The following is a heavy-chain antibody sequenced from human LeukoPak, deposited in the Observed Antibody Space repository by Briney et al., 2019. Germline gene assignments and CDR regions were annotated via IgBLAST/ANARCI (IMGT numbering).Heavy chain of an antibody. CDR3: ARGAGIISFPLDY. J-gene: IGHJ4*02. D-gene: IGHD3/OR15-3a*01. V-gene: IGHV3-53*01. CDR1: GFTVSSNY. CDR2: IYSGGST. Sequence: GGSLRLSCAASGFTVSSNYMSWVRQAPGKGLECVSVIYSGGSTYYADSVKGRFTISRDNSKNTLYLQMNSLRAEDTAVYYCARGAGIISFPLDYRGQGTLVTVSS.